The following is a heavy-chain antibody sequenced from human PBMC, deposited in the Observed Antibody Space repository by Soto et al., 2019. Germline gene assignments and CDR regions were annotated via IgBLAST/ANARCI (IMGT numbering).Heavy chain of an antibody. CDR3: AKDRGYAGNWYTGDS. V-gene: IGHV3-23*01. D-gene: IGHD6-13*01. CDR1: GFDFSGYA. J-gene: IGHJ4*02. CDR2: ISGSGGTT. Sequence: GGSLRLSCEASGFDFSGYAMAWVRQAPGKGLEWVSSISGSGGTTYYEESLKDRFSISRDKSNNTLYLDMYDLGAEDSALYYCAKDRGYAGNWYTGDSWGQGILVTVSS.